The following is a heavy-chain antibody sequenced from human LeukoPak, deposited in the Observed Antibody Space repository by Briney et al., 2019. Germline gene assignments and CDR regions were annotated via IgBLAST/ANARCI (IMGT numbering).Heavy chain of an antibody. CDR3: AVTELIYYFDY. J-gene: IGHJ4*02. Sequence: ASVKVSCKASGYTFTSYDINWVRQATGQGLEWMGWINPNSGGTKYAQKFQGRVTMTRDTSISTAYMELSRLRSDDTAVYYCAVTELIYYFDYWGQGTLVTVSS. CDR2: INPNSGGT. CDR1: GYTFTSYD. D-gene: IGHD3-10*01. V-gene: IGHV1-2*02.